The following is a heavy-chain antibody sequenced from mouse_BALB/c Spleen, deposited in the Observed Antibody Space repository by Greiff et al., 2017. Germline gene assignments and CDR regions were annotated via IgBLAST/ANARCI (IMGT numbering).Heavy chain of an antibody. Sequence: EVQGVESGGGLVQPGGSRKFSCAASGFTFRDYGMAWVRQAPGKGPEWVAFISNLAYSIYYADTVTGRFTISRANAKNTLYLEMSSLRSEDTAMYYCARGGYGYAVDYWGQGTSVTVSS. D-gene: IGHD2-2*01. V-gene: IGHV5-15*02. CDR1: GFTFRDYG. CDR2: ISNLAYSI. J-gene: IGHJ4*01. CDR3: ARGGYGYAVDY.